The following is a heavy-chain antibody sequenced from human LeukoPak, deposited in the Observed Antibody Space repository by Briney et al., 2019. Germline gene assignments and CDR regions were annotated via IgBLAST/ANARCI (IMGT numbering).Heavy chain of an antibody. Sequence: GGSLRLSCAASGFTFSSYWMHWVRQAPGKGLVWLSRIHTDGSTTNYADSVKGRFTVSRDNAKNTLYLQMNSLRAEDTAIYYCARGGSYSEPDFWGQGTLVTVSS. CDR2: IHTDGSTT. D-gene: IGHD1-26*01. CDR1: GFTFSSYW. CDR3: ARGGSYSEPDF. V-gene: IGHV3-74*01. J-gene: IGHJ4*02.